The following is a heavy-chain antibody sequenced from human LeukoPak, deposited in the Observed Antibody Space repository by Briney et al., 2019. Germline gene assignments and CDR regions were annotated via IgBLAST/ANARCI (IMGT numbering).Heavy chain of an antibody. V-gene: IGHV3-33*01. Sequence: PGGSLRLSCAASGFTFSSYGMHWVRQAPGKGLEWVAVIWYDGSNKYYADSVKGRFTISRDNSKNTLYLQMNSLRAEDTAVYYCARARTLRGYSYGSAGVLDYWGQGTLVTVSS. D-gene: IGHD5-18*01. CDR1: GFTFSSYG. CDR2: IWYDGSNK. J-gene: IGHJ4*02. CDR3: ARARTLRGYSYGSAGVLDY.